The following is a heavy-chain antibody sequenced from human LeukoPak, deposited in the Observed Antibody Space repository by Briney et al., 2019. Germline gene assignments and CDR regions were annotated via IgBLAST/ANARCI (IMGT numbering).Heavy chain of an antibody. CDR3: VRDRSYGSQCYYYIDV. CDR1: GFTFTSCA. V-gene: IGHV3-48*01. Sequence: GGSLRLSCTASGFTFTSCAMNWVRQTPGKGLEWVSYISASSANIHYADSVKGRFTVSRDNAKNSLYLQMNSLTAEDTATYYCVRDRSYGSQCYYYIDVWGRGTTVTVSS. D-gene: IGHD4-17*01. CDR2: ISASSANI. J-gene: IGHJ6*03.